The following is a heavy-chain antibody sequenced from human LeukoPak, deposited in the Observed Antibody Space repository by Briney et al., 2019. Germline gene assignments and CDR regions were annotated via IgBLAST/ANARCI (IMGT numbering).Heavy chain of an antibody. Sequence: GSLRLSCAASGFTFSSYEMNWVRQAPGKGLEWVSYISSSGSTIYYADSVKGRFTISRDNAKNSLYLQMNSLRAEDTAVYYCAREAIVVVPAAYYYYYGMDVWGQGTTVTVSS. J-gene: IGHJ6*02. CDR3: AREAIVVVPAAYYYYYGMDV. CDR2: ISSSGSTI. V-gene: IGHV3-48*03. CDR1: GFTFSSYE. D-gene: IGHD2-2*01.